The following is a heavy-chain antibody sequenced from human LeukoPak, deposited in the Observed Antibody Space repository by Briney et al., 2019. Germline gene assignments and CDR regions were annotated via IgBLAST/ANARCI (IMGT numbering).Heavy chain of an antibody. D-gene: IGHD5-18*01. V-gene: IGHV3-11*03. J-gene: IGHJ4*02. CDR3: ASFEKGYGFGY. Sequence: GGSLRLSCAASGFTFSDYYMSRIRQAPGKGLEWVSYISSSSSYTDYADSVKGRFTISRDNAKNSLYLQMNSLRAEDTAVYYCASFEKGYGFGYWGQGTLVTVSS. CDR1: GFTFSDYY. CDR2: ISSSSSYT.